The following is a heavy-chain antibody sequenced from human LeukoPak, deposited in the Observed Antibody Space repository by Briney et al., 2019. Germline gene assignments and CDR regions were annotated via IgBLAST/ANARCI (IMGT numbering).Heavy chain of an antibody. D-gene: IGHD1-26*01. CDR1: GGSFSGYY. Sequence: KTSETLSLTCAVYGGSFSGYYWSWIRQPPGKGLEWIGEINHSGSTNYNPSLKSRVTISVDTSKNQFSLKLSSVTAADTAVYYCARGFKLPMARLDAFDIWGQGTMVTVSS. CDR3: ARGFKLPMARLDAFDI. J-gene: IGHJ3*02. CDR2: INHSGST. V-gene: IGHV4-34*01.